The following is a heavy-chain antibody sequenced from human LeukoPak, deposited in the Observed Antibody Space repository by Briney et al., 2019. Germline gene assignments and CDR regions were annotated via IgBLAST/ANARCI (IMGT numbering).Heavy chain of an antibody. V-gene: IGHV3-30-3*01. CDR3: ARDGYCGGGCYLFDY. D-gene: IGHD2-21*02. CDR2: ISYDGSNK. J-gene: IGHJ4*02. CDR1: GFTFSSYA. Sequence: GGSLRLSCAASGFTFSSYAMHWVRQAPGKGLEWVAVISYDGSNKYYADSVKGRFTIPRDNSKNTLYLQMNSLRAEDTAVYYCARDGYCGGGCYLFDYWGQGTLVTVSS.